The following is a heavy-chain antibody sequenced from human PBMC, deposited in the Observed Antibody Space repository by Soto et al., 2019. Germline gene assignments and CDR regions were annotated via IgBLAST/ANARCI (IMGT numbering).Heavy chain of an antibody. D-gene: IGHD2-2*01. V-gene: IGHV3-66*01. J-gene: IGHJ5*02. CDR3: ARVTHQYCSSTSCPGEVDWLDP. CDR1: GFTVSNNY. Sequence: GGSLRLSCAASGFTVSNNYMSWVRQAPGKGLEWVSVIYSGGSTYYADSVKGRFTISRDNSKNTLYLQMNSLRAEDTAVYYCARVTHQYCSSTSCPGEVDWLDPWGQGTLVTVSS. CDR2: IYSGGST.